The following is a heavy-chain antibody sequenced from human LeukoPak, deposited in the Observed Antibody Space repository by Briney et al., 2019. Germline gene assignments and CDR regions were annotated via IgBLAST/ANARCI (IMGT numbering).Heavy chain of an antibody. Sequence: LRLSCAASRFTFRSYSLHRLRQAPGNGFVGGTVIWYDGSNKYYADSVKGRFTISRDNSKNTLYLQMNSLRAEDTAVYYCARGLELVPAAIGYFDYWGQGTLVTVSS. CDR3: ARGLELVPAAIGYFDY. CDR2: IWYDGSNK. D-gene: IGHD2-2*02. J-gene: IGHJ4*02. CDR1: RFTFRSYS. V-gene: IGHV3-33*01.